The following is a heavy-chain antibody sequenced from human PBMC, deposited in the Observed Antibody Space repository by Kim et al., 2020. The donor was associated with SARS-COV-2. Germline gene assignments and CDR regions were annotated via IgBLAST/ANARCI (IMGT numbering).Heavy chain of an antibody. CDR3: ARQLPPFYDYVWGSYRYPFDY. CDR1: GGSISSSSYY. D-gene: IGHD3-16*02. Sequence: SETLSLTCTVSGGSISSSSYYWGWIRQPPRKGLEWIGSIYYSGSTYYNPSLKSRVTISVDTSKNQFSLKLSSVTAADTAVYYCARQLPPFYDYVWGSYRYPFDYWGQGTLVTVSS. V-gene: IGHV4-39*01. CDR2: IYYSGST. J-gene: IGHJ4*02.